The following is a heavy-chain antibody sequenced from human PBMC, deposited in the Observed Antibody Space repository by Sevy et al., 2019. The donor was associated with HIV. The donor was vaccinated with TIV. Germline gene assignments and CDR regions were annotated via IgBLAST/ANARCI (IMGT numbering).Heavy chain of an antibody. V-gene: IGHV3-30-3*01. D-gene: IGHD6-19*01. J-gene: IGHJ4*02. CDR2: ISYDGTSQ. Sequence: GGSLRLSCAASGFTFSAHAMHWVRQAPGKGLEWVAVISYDGTSQYYADSVRGRFTISRDISRNTLYLQMNSLGAEDTAVYYCAWDAGYSGGWYPSNYWGQGTLVTVSS. CDR3: AWDAGYSGGWYPSNY. CDR1: GFTFSAHA.